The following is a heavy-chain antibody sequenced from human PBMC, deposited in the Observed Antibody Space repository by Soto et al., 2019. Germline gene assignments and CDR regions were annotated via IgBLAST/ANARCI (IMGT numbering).Heavy chain of an antibody. J-gene: IGHJ4*02. D-gene: IGHD5-12*01. CDR3: ARGWLRGRWMH. CDR2: ISSSSTYI. V-gene: IGHV3-21*01. Sequence: EVQLVESGGGLVKPGGSLKLSCAASGFTFSTYNMNWVRQAPGEGLEWVSSISSSSTYIYYADAVKGRLTISRDNAKNSLYLQRNRLRAEDAAVYSWARGWLRGRWMHWGQGTLVTVSS. CDR1: GFTFSTYN.